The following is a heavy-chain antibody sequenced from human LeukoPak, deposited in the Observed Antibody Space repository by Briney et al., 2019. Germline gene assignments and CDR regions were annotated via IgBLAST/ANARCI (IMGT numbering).Heavy chain of an antibody. J-gene: IGHJ5*02. CDR3: ARHEYNWFDP. CDR2: IIPIFGTA. CDR1: GGTFSSYA. Sequence: ASVKVSCKASGGTFSSYAISWVRQAPGQRLEWMGGIIPIFGTANYAQKFQGRVTITADESTSTAYMELSSLRSEDTAVYYCARHEYNWFDPWGQGTLVTVSS. V-gene: IGHV1-69*13.